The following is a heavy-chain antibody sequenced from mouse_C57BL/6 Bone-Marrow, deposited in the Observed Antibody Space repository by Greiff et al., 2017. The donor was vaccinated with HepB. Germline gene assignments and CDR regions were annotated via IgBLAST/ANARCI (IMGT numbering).Heavy chain of an antibody. Sequence: QVQLQQSGAELVRPGASVTLSCKASGYTFTDYEMHWVKQTPVHGLEWIGAIDPETGGTAYNQKFKGKAILTADKSSSTAYMELRSLTSEDSAVYDCTRRGWLLPYSDYWGQGTTLTVSS. D-gene: IGHD2-3*01. CDR2: IDPETGGT. CDR3: TRRGWLLPYSDY. V-gene: IGHV1-15*01. J-gene: IGHJ2*01. CDR1: GYTFTDYE.